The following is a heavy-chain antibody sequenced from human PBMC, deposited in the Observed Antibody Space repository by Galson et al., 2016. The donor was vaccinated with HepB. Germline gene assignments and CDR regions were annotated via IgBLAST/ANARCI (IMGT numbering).Heavy chain of an antibody. CDR3: TKVRGYRYAYWSGYYDYGMDV. V-gene: IGHV3-15*01. J-gene: IGHJ6*02. CDR1: GFTFSDAW. D-gene: IGHD5-18*01. CDR2: IKSKTGGGTT. Sequence: SLRLSCAASGFTFSDAWMSWVRQAPGKGLEWVGRIKSKTGGGTTHYAAPVKGSLTISRDDSTHTLYLYMNSLKTEDTAVYYCTKVRGYRYAYWSGYYDYGMDVWGPGTTVTVSS.